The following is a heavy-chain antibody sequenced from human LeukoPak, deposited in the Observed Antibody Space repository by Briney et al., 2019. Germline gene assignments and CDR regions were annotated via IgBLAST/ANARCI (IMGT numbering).Heavy chain of an antibody. D-gene: IGHD1-26*01. V-gene: IGHV3-72*01. Sequence: GGSLRLSCAASGFTFSDHYMDWVRQAPGKGLEWVGRTRNKANSYTTEYAASVKGRFTISRDDSKNSLYLQINSLKTEDTAVYYCARELLRDDAFDIWGQGTMVTVSS. CDR1: GFTFSDHY. CDR3: ARELLRDDAFDI. CDR2: TRNKANSYTT. J-gene: IGHJ3*02.